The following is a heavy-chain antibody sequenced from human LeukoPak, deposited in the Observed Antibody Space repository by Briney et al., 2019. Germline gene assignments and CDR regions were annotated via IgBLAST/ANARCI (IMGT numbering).Heavy chain of an antibody. V-gene: IGHV1-69*13. CDR2: IIPIFGTA. J-gene: IGHJ5*02. D-gene: IGHD2-15*01. CDR1: GYTFTSYY. CDR3: ARDEVARGPVAAHYYWFDP. Sequence: GTSVKVSCKASGYTFTSYYMHWVRQAPGQGLEWMGGIIPIFGTANYAQKFQGRVTITADESTSTAYMELSSLRSEDTAVYYCARDEVARGPVAAHYYWFDPWGQGTLVTVSS.